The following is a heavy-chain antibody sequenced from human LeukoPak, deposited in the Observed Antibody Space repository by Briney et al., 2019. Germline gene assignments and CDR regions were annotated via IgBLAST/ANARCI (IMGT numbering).Heavy chain of an antibody. CDR1: GFNFGIYG. CDR3: ANHLACRSHNCPSFDE. J-gene: IGHJ4*02. CDR2: MWDDGTNE. V-gene: IGHV3-33*06. D-gene: IGHD2-2*01. Sequence: PGGSLRLSCTASGFNFGIYGMHWVRQAPGKGLEWVAVMWDDGTNEYYVESVKGRFTISRDNGKRTLYLQMNSLRVEDTAVYYCANHLACRSHNCPSFDEWGQGTLVTVSS.